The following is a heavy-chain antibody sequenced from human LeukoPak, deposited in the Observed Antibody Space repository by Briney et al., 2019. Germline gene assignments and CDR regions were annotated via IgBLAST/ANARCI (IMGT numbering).Heavy chain of an antibody. Sequence: GASVKVSCKASGYTFTGYYMHWVRQAPGQGLEWMGWINPNSGGTNYAQKFQGRVTMTRDTSISTAYMELSRLRSDDTAVYYCARDAPKYFDWHCLDYWGQGTLVTVSS. CDR3: ARDAPKYFDWHCLDY. CDR1: GYTFTGYY. J-gene: IGHJ4*02. D-gene: IGHD3-9*01. V-gene: IGHV1-2*02. CDR2: INPNSGGT.